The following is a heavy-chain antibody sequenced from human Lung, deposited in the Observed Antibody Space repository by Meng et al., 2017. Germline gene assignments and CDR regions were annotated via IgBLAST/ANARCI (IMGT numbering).Heavy chain of an antibody. CDR3: TTNDCGCIDY. D-gene: IGHD2-21*01. Sequence: QRPLPEPGKHTVNPSGTRSITGDVSGGSSSSGNWRTRARQTPGKGLERIGEISNSGSTHAKPFINRIITISDESPKNQSSLTFTSATDEDTAEYYSTTNDCGCIDYWGQGTLVTVSS. J-gene: IGHJ4*02. CDR1: GGSSSSGNW. V-gene: IGHV4-4*02. CDR2: ISNSGST.